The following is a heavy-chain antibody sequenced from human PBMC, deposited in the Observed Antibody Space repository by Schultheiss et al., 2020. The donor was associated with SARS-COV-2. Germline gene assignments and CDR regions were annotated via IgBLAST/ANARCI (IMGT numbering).Heavy chain of an antibody. CDR1: GFTFSSYA. Sequence: GGSLRLSCAASGFTFSSYAMHWVRQAPGKGLEWVSAISGGGGSTFYADSVTLYLQVNSLRAEDTAVYYCARDRTTGTTRKFDYWGQGTLVTVSS. D-gene: IGHD1-1*01. J-gene: IGHJ4*02. V-gene: IGHV3-23*01. CDR3: ARDRTTGTTRKFDY. CDR2: ISGGGGST.